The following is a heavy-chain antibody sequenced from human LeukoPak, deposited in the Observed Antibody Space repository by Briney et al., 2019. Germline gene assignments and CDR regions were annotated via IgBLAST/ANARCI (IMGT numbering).Heavy chain of an antibody. D-gene: IGHD3-10*01. V-gene: IGHV4-30-4*01. CDR3: ARFYGSGSYYKPVFDY. J-gene: IGHJ4*02. CDR2: IYYSGST. Sequence: SQTLSLTCTVSGGSISSGDYYWSWIRQPPGKGLEWIGYIYYSGSTYYNPSLKSRVTISVDQSKNQFSLKLSSVTAADTAVYYCARFYGSGSYYKPVFDYWGQGTLVTVSS. CDR1: GGSISSGDYY.